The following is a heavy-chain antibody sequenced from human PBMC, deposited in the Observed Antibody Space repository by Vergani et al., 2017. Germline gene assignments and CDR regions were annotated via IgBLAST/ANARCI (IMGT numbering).Heavy chain of an antibody. V-gene: IGHV3-30*03. J-gene: IGHJ4*02. Sequence: QVQLVESGGGVVQPGRSLRLSCAASGFTFSSYGMHWVRQAPGKGLEWVAVISYDGSNKYYADSVKGRFTISRDNSKNTLYLQMNSLRAEDTAVYYCARDRRGYDLGFDYWGQGTLVTVSS. CDR3: ARDRRGYDLGFDY. D-gene: IGHD5-12*01. CDR2: ISYDGSNK. CDR1: GFTFSSYG.